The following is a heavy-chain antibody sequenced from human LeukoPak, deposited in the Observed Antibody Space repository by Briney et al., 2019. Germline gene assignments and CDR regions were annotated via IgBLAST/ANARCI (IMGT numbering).Heavy chain of an antibody. CDR1: GYTFTSYG. CDR2: ISAYNGNT. D-gene: IGHD3-10*01. V-gene: IGHV1-18*01. Sequence: ASVKVSCKASGYTFTSYGISWVRQAPGQGLEWMGWISAYNGNTNYAQKLQGRVTMTTDTSTSTAYMELRSLRSDDTAVYYCARVPNSETNYYGSGSYYKRGRGAFDIWGQGTMVTVSS. CDR3: ARVPNSETNYYGSGSYYKRGRGAFDI. J-gene: IGHJ3*02.